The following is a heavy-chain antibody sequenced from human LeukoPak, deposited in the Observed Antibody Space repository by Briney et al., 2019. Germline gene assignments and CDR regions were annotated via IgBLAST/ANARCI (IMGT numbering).Heavy chain of an antibody. J-gene: IGHJ4*02. D-gene: IGHD5-24*01. V-gene: IGHV1-69*05. CDR3: ARAATKDGPRRYYFDY. Sequence: GSSVKASCKASGGTFSSYAISWVRQAPGQGLEWMGGIIPIFGTANYAQKFQGRVTITTDESTSTAYMELSSLRSEDTAVYYCARAATKDGPRRYYFDYWGQGTLVTVSS. CDR2: IIPIFGTA. CDR1: GGTFSSYA.